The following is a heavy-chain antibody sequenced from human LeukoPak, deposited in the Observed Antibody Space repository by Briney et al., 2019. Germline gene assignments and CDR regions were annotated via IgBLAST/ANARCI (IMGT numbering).Heavy chain of an antibody. CDR3: TRDEHKGSATFNY. CDR1: GGTFRSAA. D-gene: IGHD3-10*01. CDR2: IILMFGTT. Sequence: SVKVSCKASGGTFRSAAMSWVRQAPGQGREWVGHIILMFGTTTYAQKFQGRVTITADESTRTVHMELNSLTSDDTAIYYCTRDEHKGSATFNYWGQGTLVIVSS. V-gene: IGHV1-69*13. J-gene: IGHJ4*02.